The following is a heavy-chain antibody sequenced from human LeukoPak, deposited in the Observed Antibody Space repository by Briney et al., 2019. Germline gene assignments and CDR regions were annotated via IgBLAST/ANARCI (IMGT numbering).Heavy chain of an antibody. D-gene: IGHD5-12*01. Sequence: LSGGSLRPSCAASGFTFRNSAMGWGRQAPGKGLEWVSSIGETGTNKYYADSVKGRFTISRDNAKNSLYLQMNSLRAEDTAVYYCARGSRSGHDYWGQGTLVTVSS. CDR1: GFTFRNSA. J-gene: IGHJ4*02. CDR2: IGETGTNK. CDR3: ARGSRSGHDY. V-gene: IGHV3-23*01.